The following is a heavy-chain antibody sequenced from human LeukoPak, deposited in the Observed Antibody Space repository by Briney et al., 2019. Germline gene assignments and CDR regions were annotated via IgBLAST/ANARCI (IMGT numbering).Heavy chain of an antibody. D-gene: IGHD3-10*01. J-gene: IGHJ4*02. CDR1: GYTFTSYG. CDR3: ARDSYYGSGNDY. V-gene: IGHV1-18*01. Sequence: ASVKVSCKASGYTFTSYGISWVRQAPGQGLEWMGWINVVNGNTKYSQKFQGRVTITRDTSASTAYMELSSLRSEDTAVYYCARDSYYGSGNDYWGQGTLVTVSS. CDR2: INVVNGNT.